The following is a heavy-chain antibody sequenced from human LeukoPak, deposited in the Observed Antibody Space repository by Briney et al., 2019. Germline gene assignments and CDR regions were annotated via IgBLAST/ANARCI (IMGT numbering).Heavy chain of an antibody. CDR2: ISSSGSTI. CDR3: ARRRYNWNAIDY. CDR1: GFTFSDYY. J-gene: IGHJ4*02. Sequence: PGGSLRLSCAASGFTFSDYYMSWIRQAPGKGLEWVSYISSSGSTIYYADSVKGRFTISRDNAKNSLYLQMNSLRAEDTAVYFCARRRYNWNAIDYWGQGTLVTVSS. V-gene: IGHV3-11*01. D-gene: IGHD1-20*01.